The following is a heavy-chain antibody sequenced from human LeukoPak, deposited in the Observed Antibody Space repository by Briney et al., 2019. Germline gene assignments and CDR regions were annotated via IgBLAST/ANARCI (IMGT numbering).Heavy chain of an antibody. D-gene: IGHD2-15*01. CDR2: VYYSGST. CDR1: GDSVSSSISY. V-gene: IGHV4-39*01. J-gene: IGHJ4*02. Sequence: SETLSLTCTVSGDSVSSSISYWGWIRQAPGKGLEGIGSVYYSGSTFYNPSLKSRVTMSVDTSKNQFSLKLSSVTAADTAVYSCARHVVGRSPHYFDYWGQGTLVTVSS. CDR3: ARHVVGRSPHYFDY.